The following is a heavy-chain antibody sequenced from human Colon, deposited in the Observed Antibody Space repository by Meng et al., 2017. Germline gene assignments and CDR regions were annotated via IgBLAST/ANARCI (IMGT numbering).Heavy chain of an antibody. CDR3: ARDPLAVGPTDRGLDS. CDR1: GDSVSSNSYY. J-gene: IGHJ4*02. Sequence: QVQLQESGPRLVKPSQTLSLTCTVSGDSVSSNSYYWNWIRQHPGTGLEWIGYIYSGGISHYNPSLKSRITMSIDTSKNQFSLQLTSVTAADTAIYYCARDPLAVGPTDRGLDSWGQGTLVTVSS. D-gene: IGHD1-26*01. V-gene: IGHV4-31*03. CDR2: IYSGGIS.